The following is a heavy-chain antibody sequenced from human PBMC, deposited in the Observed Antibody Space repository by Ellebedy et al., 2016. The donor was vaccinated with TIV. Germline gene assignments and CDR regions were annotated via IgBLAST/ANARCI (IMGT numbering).Heavy chain of an antibody. D-gene: IGHD3-9*01. CDR1: GYSFTTHW. CDR3: ARQTGDYLYWYFDI. J-gene: IGHJ2*01. CDR2: IDPSDSYT. Sequence: KVSCKGSGYSFTTHWITWVRQMPGKGLEWMGRIDPSDSYTVYGPSFQGHVTFSADKSTNTVYLQWSSLEASDTAMYYCARQTGDYLYWYFDIWGRGTLVTVSS. V-gene: IGHV5-10-1*01.